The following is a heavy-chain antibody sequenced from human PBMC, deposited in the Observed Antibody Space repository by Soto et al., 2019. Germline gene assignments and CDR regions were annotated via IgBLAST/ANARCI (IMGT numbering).Heavy chain of an antibody. V-gene: IGHV4-59*01. CDR3: ARGSEWFGGRLDY. Sequence: QVQLQESGPGLVKPSETLSLTCTVSGGSISSYYWSWIRQPPGKGLEWIGYIYYSGSTNYNPSLQSQVTISLDTSKNLFSLKLSYVTAADTAVYYCARGSEWFGGRLDYWGQGTLVTVSS. D-gene: IGHD3-10*01. J-gene: IGHJ4*02. CDR1: GGSISSYY. CDR2: IYYSGST.